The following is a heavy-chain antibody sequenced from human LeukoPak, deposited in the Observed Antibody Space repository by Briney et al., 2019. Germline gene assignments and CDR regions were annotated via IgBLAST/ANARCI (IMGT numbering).Heavy chain of an antibody. J-gene: IGHJ6*02. CDR3: ARHGDDYDINYYYFSGMDV. V-gene: IGHV4-38-2*02. Sequence: SETLSLTCTVSGYSINSGYYWGWIRQPPGKGLEWIVSMYHSGTTYYNPSLRSRVTTSVDTSKNVVSLKLSSVTAADTAVYYCARHGDDYDINYYYFSGMDVWGLGTTVTVSS. CDR1: GYSINSGYY. CDR2: MYHSGTT. D-gene: IGHD4/OR15-4a*01.